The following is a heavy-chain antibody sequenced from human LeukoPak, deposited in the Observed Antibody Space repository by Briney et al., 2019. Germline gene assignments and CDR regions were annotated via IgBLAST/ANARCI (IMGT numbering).Heavy chain of an antibody. Sequence: ASVKVSCKASGYTFTVYYMHWVRQAPGQGLEWMGWINPNSGGTNYAQKFQGRVTMTRDTSISTAYMELSRLRSDDTAVYYCARGIHPGKLYYDSSRYDYWGQGTLVTVSS. CDR1: GYTFTVYY. J-gene: IGHJ4*02. V-gene: IGHV1-2*02. CDR3: ARGIHPGKLYYDSSRYDY. D-gene: IGHD3-22*01. CDR2: INPNSGGT.